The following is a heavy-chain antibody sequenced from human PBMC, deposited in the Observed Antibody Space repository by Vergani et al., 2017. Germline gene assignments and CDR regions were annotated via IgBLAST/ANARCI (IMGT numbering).Heavy chain of an antibody. D-gene: IGHD6-6*01. CDR3: AREYSSSVGFLAY. V-gene: IGHV4-4*07. CDR1: GGSISPYY. J-gene: IGHJ4*02. Sequence: PSSTLSLTCIVSGGSISPYYWSWIRQPAGKGLEWIGRIYTSESTNYNPSLKSRVTMSVDTSKNQFSLKLSSVTAADTAVYYCAREYSSSVGFLAYWGQGTLVTVSS. CDR2: IYTSEST.